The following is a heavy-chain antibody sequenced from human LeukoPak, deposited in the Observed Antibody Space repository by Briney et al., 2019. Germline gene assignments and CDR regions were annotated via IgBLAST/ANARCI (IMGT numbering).Heavy chain of an antibody. D-gene: IGHD4/OR15-4a*01. V-gene: IGHV3-9*01. Sequence: GGSLRLSCAASGFTFDDYAMPWVRQAPGKGLEWVSGISWNSGSIGYADSVKGRFTISRDNAKNSLYLQMNSLRAEDTALYYCALSRYGAGYYYFDYWGQGTLVTVSS. CDR2: ISWNSGSI. J-gene: IGHJ4*02. CDR1: GFTFDDYA. CDR3: ALSRYGAGYYYFDY.